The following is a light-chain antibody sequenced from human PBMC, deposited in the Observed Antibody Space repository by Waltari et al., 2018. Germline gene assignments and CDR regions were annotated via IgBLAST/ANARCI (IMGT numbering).Light chain of an antibody. CDR2: GAS. Sequence: EIVLTQSPGTLSLSPGERATLYCRASQSGSSSYLTWYQQKPGQAPRLLIYGASSRATGIPDRFSGSGSGTDFTLTISRLEPEDFAVYYCQQYGSSPLTFGGGTKVEIK. V-gene: IGKV3-20*01. CDR1: QSGSSSY. CDR3: QQYGSSPLT. J-gene: IGKJ4*01.